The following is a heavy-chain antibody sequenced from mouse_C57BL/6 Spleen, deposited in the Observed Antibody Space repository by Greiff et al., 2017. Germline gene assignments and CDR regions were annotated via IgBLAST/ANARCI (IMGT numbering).Heavy chain of an antibody. CDR1: GYTFTSYW. CDR2: IDPNSGGT. Sequence: SCKASGYTFTSYWMHWVKQRPGRGLEWIGRIDPNSGGTKYNEKFKSKATLTVDKPSSTAYMQLSSLTSEGSAVDYCARSSSMVTTKGMDYWGQGTSGTVSS. J-gene: IGHJ4*01. V-gene: IGHV1-72*01. D-gene: IGHD2-2*01. CDR3: ARSSSMVTTKGMDY.